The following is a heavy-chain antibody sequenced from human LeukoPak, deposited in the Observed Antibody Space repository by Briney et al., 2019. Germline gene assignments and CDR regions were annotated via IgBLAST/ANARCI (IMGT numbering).Heavy chain of an antibody. CDR3: ARGAWIQGGYFDH. V-gene: IGHV1-18*01. CDR1: GYRFTTHG. CDR2: ISAYNGNT. J-gene: IGHJ4*02. Sequence: EASVKVSCKASGYRFTTHGISWVRQAPGQGLEWMGWISAYNGNTNYAQKLQGRVTMTTDTSTSTAYMELRSLRSDDTAVYYCARGAWIQGGYFDHWGQGTLVTVSS. D-gene: IGHD5-18*01.